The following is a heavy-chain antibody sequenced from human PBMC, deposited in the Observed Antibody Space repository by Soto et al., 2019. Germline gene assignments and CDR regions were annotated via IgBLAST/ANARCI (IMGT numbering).Heavy chain of an antibody. CDR3: ARSFWSGQSPGY. J-gene: IGHJ4*02. Sequence: GASVKVSCKASGYTFTSYAMHWVRQAPGQRLEWMGWINAGNGNTKYSQKFQGRVTITRDTSASTAYMELSSLRSEDTAVYYCARSFWSGQSPGYWGQGTLVTVSS. CDR1: GYTFTSYA. D-gene: IGHD3-3*01. V-gene: IGHV1-3*01. CDR2: INAGNGNT.